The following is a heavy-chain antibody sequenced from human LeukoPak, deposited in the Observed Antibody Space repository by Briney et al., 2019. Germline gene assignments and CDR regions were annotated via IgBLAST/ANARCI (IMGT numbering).Heavy chain of an antibody. CDR1: GGSFSGYY. Sequence: SETLSLTCAVYGGSFSGYYWSWIRQPPGKGLEWIGEINHSGSTNYNPSLKSRVTISVDTSKNQFSLKLSSVTAADTAVYYCASAGDSVVVPAAINYYYYYMDVWGKGTTVTVSS. D-gene: IGHD2-2*01. J-gene: IGHJ6*03. CDR3: ASAGDSVVVPAAINYYYYYMDV. CDR2: INHSGST. V-gene: IGHV4-34*01.